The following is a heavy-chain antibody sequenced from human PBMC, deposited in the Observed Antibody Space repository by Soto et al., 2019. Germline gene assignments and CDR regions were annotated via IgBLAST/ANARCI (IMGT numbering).Heavy chain of an antibody. CDR2: ISYDGSNK. V-gene: IGHV3-30-3*01. D-gene: IGHD6-13*01. CDR3: ARDAAAGGRETYYYFDY. J-gene: IGHJ4*02. Sequence: GGSLRLSCAASGFTFSSYAMHWVRQAPGKGLEWVAVISYDGSNKYYADSVKGRFTISRDNSKNTLYLQMNSLRAEDTAVYYCARDAAAGGRETYYYFDYWGQGTLVTVSS. CDR1: GFTFSSYA.